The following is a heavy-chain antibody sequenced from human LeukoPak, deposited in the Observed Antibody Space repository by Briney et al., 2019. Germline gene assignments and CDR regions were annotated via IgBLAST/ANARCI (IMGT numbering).Heavy chain of an antibody. D-gene: IGHD2-2*01. Sequence: AGGSLRRSCAASGFTFSDYYISWNRQAPGKGLEWVSYISSSGSTIYYADSVKGRFTISRDNAKHSLYLQMNSLRAEDTAVYYCARERRGYCSSTSCSWFDPWGQGTLVTVSS. CDR3: ARERRGYCSSTSCSWFDP. V-gene: IGHV3-11*04. CDR1: GFTFSDYY. CDR2: ISSSGSTI. J-gene: IGHJ5*02.